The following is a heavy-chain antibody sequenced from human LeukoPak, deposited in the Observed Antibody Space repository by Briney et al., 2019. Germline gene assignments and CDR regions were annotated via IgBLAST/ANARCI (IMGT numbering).Heavy chain of an antibody. Sequence: SETLSLTCAVYGGSFSGYYWSDWVRQSPGKGPEWIGSIFYDRTTKYNPSPKSRVTIFVDTSRNQFFLRLTSVTAADTATYYCTRHSDRGHPTNVKGFDPWGQGTLVTVSS. CDR3: TRHSDRGHPTNVKGFDP. V-gene: IGHV4-34*12. CDR2: IFYDRTT. J-gene: IGHJ5*02. CDR1: GGSFSGYY. D-gene: IGHD3-16*01.